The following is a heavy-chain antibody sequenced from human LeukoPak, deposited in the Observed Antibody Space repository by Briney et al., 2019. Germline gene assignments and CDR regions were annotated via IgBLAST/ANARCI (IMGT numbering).Heavy chain of an antibody. CDR1: GGSISSYY. D-gene: IGHD3-3*01. V-gene: IGHV4-59*01. J-gene: IGHJ4*02. Sequence: SSETLSLTCTVSGGSISSYYWSWIRQPPGKGLEWLGYIYYSGSTNYNPSLKSRATISVDTSKNQFSLKLSSVTAADTAVYYCARTIYDFWSGYYPDYWGQGTLVTVSS. CDR3: ARTIYDFWSGYYPDY. CDR2: IYYSGST.